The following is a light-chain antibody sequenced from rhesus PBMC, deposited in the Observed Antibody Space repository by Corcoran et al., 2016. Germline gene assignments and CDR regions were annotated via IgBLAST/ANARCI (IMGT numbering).Light chain of an antibody. CDR2: AAS. J-gene: IGKJ1*01. Sequence: DIQMTQSPSALSASVGDRVTISCRASQNIYSNLAWYQKKPGKAPKLLIYAASSLQTGIPSRFSGSGSSTGFTLPISSLQPEDSAAYYCQHYYDNPPTFGQGTKVEIK. V-gene: IGKV1S12*01. CDR1: QNIYSN. CDR3: QHYYDNPPT.